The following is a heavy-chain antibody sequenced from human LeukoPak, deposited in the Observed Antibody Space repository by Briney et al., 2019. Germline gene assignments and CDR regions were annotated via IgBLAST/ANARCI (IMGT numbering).Heavy chain of an antibody. V-gene: IGHV3-7*04. CDR2: IRPDGSEK. J-gene: IGHJ4*02. Sequence: GGSLRLSCEASGFTFSNYYMTWVRQAPGRGLEWVANIRPDGSEKYYVDSVRGRFTISRDNAKNSLYLQMNSLRAGDTAVYYCARPNGYSSGSYYDLTWDYWGQGTLVTVPS. CDR3: ARPNGYSSGSYYDLTWDY. D-gene: IGHD3-22*01. CDR1: GFTFSNYY.